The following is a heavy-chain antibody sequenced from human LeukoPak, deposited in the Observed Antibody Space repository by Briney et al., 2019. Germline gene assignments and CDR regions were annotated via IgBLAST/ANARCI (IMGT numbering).Heavy chain of an antibody. CDR1: GFIFSSYG. CDR3: ARDGCGGDCYLADY. D-gene: IGHD2-21*02. V-gene: IGHV3-33*01. J-gene: IGHJ4*02. CDR2: IWFEGSKK. Sequence: TGGSLRLSCAASGFIFSSYGMHWVRQAPGKGLEWVAVIWFEGSKKYYAASVKRRTTIYRDYSKNTLYLKMSSLRAEDTAVYYCARDGCGGDCYLADYWGQGTLVTVSS.